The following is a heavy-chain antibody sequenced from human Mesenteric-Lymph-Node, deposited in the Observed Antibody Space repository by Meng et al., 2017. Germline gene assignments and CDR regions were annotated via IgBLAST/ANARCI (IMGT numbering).Heavy chain of an antibody. V-gene: IGHV3-30*04. CDR3: ARSVSWSGYYSLYYYYGMDV. D-gene: IGHD3-3*01. CDR2: ISYDGSNK. Sequence: GESLKISCAASGFTFNICAMYWVRQAPGKGLEWVAIISYDGSNKYCADSVKGRFTISRDNSKNTLYLQMNSLRAEDTAVYYCARSVSWSGYYSLYYYYGMDVWGQGTMVTVSS. CDR1: GFTFNICA. J-gene: IGHJ6*02.